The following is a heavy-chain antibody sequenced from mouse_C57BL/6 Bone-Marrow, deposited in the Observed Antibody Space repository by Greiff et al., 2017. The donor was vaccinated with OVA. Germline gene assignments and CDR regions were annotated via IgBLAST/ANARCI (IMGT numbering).Heavy chain of an antibody. V-gene: IGHV1-18*01. CDR1: GYTFTDYN. CDR3: ARKDYYGSSYVGFAY. D-gene: IGHD1-1*01. Sequence: EVQLQQSGPELVKPGASVKIPCKASGYTFTDYNMDWVKQSHGKSLEWIGDINPNNGGTNYNQKFKGKATLTVDKSSSTAYMELRSLTSEDTAVYYCARKDYYGSSYVGFAYWGQGTLVTVSA. J-gene: IGHJ3*01. CDR2: INPNNGGT.